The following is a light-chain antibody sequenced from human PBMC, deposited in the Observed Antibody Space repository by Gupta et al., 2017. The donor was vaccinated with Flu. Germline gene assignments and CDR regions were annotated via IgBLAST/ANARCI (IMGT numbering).Light chain of an antibody. CDR1: TSNRGAGYD. CDR2: GST. Sequence: ISCPCSTSNRGAGYDLHWYQHHPEPPPNLLIYGSTDRPSGTPARFSGSKSGPSASLAITGLQAEDEADYYCQSYDRRLSGPVFGGGTKLTVL. J-gene: IGLJ3*02. V-gene: IGLV1-40*01. CDR3: QSYDRRLSGPV.